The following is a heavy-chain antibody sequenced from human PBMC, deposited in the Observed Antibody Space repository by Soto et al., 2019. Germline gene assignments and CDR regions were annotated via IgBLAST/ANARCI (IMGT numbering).Heavy chain of an antibody. V-gene: IGHV1-18*01. CDR1: GYTFTSYG. D-gene: IGHD3-10*01. Sequence: ASVKVSCKASGYTFTSYGISWVRQAPGQGLEWMGWISVYNGNTNYAQKLQGRVTMTTDTSTSTAYMELRSLRSDDTAVYYCARDDTYGSGSYYNGGICDYWGQGTLVTVSS. CDR2: ISVYNGNT. J-gene: IGHJ4*02. CDR3: ARDDTYGSGSYYNGGICDY.